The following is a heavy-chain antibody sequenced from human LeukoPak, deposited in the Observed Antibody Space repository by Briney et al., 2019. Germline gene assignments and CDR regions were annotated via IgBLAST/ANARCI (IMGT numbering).Heavy chain of an antibody. D-gene: IGHD2-21*02. CDR3: ARLRYCGSDCPPRASDI. J-gene: IGHJ3*02. CDR2: IDGRSSYI. Sequence: GGSLTLSCAASGFTFSSYSMNWVRQAPGKGLEWVSSIDGRSSYIYYAGSAKGRFTISRDNAKDSLYLQMNSLRAEATAVYYCARLRYCGSDCPPRASDIWGQGTMVTVSS. CDR1: GFTFSSYS. V-gene: IGHV3-21*01.